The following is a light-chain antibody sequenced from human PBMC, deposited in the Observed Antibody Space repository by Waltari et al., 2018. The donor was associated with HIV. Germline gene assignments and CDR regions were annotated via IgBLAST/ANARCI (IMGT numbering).Light chain of an antibody. CDR1: QSVGTY. CDR3: QHRVNWVT. CDR2: DAS. J-gene: IGKJ4*01. V-gene: IGKV3-11*01. Sequence: DIVLTQSPATLSLSPGARATLSCRASQSVGTYLVWYQQRPGQPPRLLIDDASNRATGIPVSFSGSGSGTDFTLTITSLEPEDFAVYFCQHRVNWVTFGAGTRVE.